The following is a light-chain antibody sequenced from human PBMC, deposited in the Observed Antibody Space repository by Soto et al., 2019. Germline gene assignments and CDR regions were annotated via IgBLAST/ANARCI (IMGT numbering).Light chain of an antibody. V-gene: IGLV2-23*02. J-gene: IGLJ3*02. CDR3: CSYAGSSALV. Sequence: QSVLTQPASVSGSPGQSITISCTGSSSDIGKYNLVSWYQQDPGKAPKLLIYDVSKRPSGVSNRFSGSKSGNTASLTISGLQVEDEADYYCCSYAGSSALVFGGGTKLTVL. CDR1: SSDIGKYNL. CDR2: DVS.